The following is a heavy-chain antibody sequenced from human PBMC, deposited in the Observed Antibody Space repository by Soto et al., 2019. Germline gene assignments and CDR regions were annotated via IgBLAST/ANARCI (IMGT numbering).Heavy chain of an antibody. CDR3: AKSGGYRPYNWFAP. CDR2: ISGIGCST. J-gene: IGHJ5*02. D-gene: IGHD1-26*01. V-gene: IGHV3-23*01. CDR1: GFPFNSYA. Sequence: ARSLRLSCAASGFPFNSYAMSWVRPAPGKVLDWVSAISGIGCSTYYADSGKVRFTISRDNSKNTLYLQMNSLRAEDTAVDYCAKSGGYRPYNWFAPWGKGTLVTVSS.